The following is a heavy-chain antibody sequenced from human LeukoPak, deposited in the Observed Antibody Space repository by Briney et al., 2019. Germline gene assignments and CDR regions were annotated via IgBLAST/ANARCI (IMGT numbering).Heavy chain of an antibody. Sequence: SETLSLTCTVSGGSISSSSYYWGWIRQPPGKGLEWIGSIYYSGSTYYNPSLKSRVTISVDTSKNQFSLKLSSVTAADTAVYYCARGGAEDGYNRIYYYYYYMDVWGKGTTVTVSS. CDR3: ARGGAEDGYNRIYYYYYYMDV. D-gene: IGHD5-24*01. J-gene: IGHJ6*03. CDR1: GGSISSSSYY. CDR2: IYYSGST. V-gene: IGHV4-39*07.